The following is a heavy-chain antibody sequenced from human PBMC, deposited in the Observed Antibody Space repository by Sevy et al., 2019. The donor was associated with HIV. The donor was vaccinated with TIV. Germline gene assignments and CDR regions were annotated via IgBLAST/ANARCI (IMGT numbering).Heavy chain of an antibody. CDR3: AREGCTQPHDY. Sequence: GGSLRLSCAASGFTFAKYSMSWVRQAPGKGLEWVSTFSFGCGRINYADSVKGRFTICRDDSKNTLCLQMNSLRAEDTATYFCAREGCTQPHDYWGQGTLVTVSS. J-gene: IGHJ4*02. CDR2: FSFGCGRI. V-gene: IGHV3-23*01. CDR1: GFTFAKYS. D-gene: IGHD2-8*01.